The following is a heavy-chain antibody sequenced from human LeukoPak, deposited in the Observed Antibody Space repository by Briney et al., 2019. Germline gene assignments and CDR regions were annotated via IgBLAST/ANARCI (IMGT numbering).Heavy chain of an antibody. CDR3: ARGQVVRGVINY. Sequence: ASVKVSCKASGYTFTSYDINWVRQATGQGLEWMGWMNPNSGNTGYAQKFQGRVTMTWNTSISTAYMELSSLRSEDTAVYYCARGQVVRGVINYWGQGTLVTVSS. CDR2: MNPNSGNT. CDR1: GYTFTSYD. J-gene: IGHJ4*02. V-gene: IGHV1-8*01. D-gene: IGHD3-10*01.